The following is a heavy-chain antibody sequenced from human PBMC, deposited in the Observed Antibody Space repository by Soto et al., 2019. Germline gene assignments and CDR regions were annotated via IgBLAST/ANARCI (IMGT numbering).Heavy chain of an antibody. Sequence: QVQLQESGPGLVKPSETLSLTCTVSGGSISSYYWSWIRQPPGKGLEWIGYIYYSGSTNYNPSLRSRVTISVYTSKNQFSLRLSSVTAADTAVYYCAIDITYPYSSASGGSDWFDPWGQGTLFTVSS. CDR3: AIDITYPYSSASGGSDWFDP. V-gene: IGHV4-59*01. CDR2: IYYSGST. CDR1: GGSISSYY. D-gene: IGHD6-6*01. J-gene: IGHJ5*02.